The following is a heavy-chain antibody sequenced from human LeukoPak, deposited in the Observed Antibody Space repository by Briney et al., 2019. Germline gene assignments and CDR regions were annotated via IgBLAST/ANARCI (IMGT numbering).Heavy chain of an antibody. CDR2: ISSRSTTI. Sequence: QPGGSLRLSCAAYGFIFSSYRINWVRQAPGKGLEWLSYISSRSTTIYYADSVKVRFTISRDNAKNSLYLQMNSLKAEDTAVYYCARDRFPITGTTNNYYYMDVWGKGTTVTVSS. CDR3: ARDRFPITGTTNNYYYMDV. J-gene: IGHJ6*03. V-gene: IGHV3-48*04. CDR1: GFIFSSYR. D-gene: IGHD1-7*01.